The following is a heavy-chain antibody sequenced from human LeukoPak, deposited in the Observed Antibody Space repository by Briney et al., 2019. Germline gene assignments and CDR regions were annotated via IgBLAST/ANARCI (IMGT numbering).Heavy chain of an antibody. V-gene: IGHV3-30*04. J-gene: IGHJ5*02. CDR3: ARARLNLNWFDP. CDR2: ISYDGSNK. D-gene: IGHD6-6*01. Sequence: GRSLRRSCAASGFTFSSYAMHWVRQAPGKGLEWVAVISYDGSNKYYADSVKGRFTISRDNSKNTLYLQMNSLRAEDTAVYYCARARLNLNWFDPWGQGTLVTVSS. CDR1: GFTFSSYA.